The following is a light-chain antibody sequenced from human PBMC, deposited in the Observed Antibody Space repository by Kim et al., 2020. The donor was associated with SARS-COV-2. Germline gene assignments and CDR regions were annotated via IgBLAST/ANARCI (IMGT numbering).Light chain of an antibody. Sequence: VSPGERTPLSCGASRSVYTNLVWYQQKPGEAPRLLIYATSIRATGIPARFSGSGSGTEFTLTISSLQSEDVAVYYCQQYGDWPLTFGGGTKVDIK. J-gene: IGKJ4*01. V-gene: IGKV3D-15*01. CDR3: QQYGDWPLT. CDR1: RSVYTN. CDR2: ATS.